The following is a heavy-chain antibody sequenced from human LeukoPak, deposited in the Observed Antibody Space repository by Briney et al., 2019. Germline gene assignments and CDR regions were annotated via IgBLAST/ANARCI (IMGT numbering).Heavy chain of an antibody. CDR3: ARDLHYGSGTTGTGFDP. Sequence: SETLSLTCTVSGGSISSYYWSWIRQPAGKGLEWIGRIYTSGSTNYNPSLKSRVTMSVDTSKNQFSLKLSSVTAADTAVYYCARDLHYGSGTTGTGFDPWGQGTLVTVSS. CDR2: IYTSGST. V-gene: IGHV4-4*07. CDR1: GGSISSYY. D-gene: IGHD3-10*01. J-gene: IGHJ5*02.